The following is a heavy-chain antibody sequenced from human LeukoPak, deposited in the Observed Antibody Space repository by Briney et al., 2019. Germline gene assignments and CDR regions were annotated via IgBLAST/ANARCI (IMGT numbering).Heavy chain of an antibody. D-gene: IGHD3-9*01. Sequence: SETLSLTCTVSGYSISSGYYWGWIRPPPGKGLEWIGSIYHSGSTYYNPSLKSRVTISADTSKNQFSLKLSSVTAADTAVYYCARGDELRYFDWLLGFDYWGQGTLVTVSS. V-gene: IGHV4-38-2*02. CDR1: GYSISSGYY. CDR2: IYHSGST. CDR3: ARGDELRYFDWLLGFDY. J-gene: IGHJ4*02.